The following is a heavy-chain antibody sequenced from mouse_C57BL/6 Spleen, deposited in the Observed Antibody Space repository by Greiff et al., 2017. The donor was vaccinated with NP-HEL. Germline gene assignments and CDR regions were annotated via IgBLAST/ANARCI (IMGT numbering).Heavy chain of an antibody. CDR3: ASADGNYVGGNYFDY. Sequence: QVQLQQPGAELVKPGASVKLSCKASGYTFTSYWMHWVKQRPGQGLEWIGMIHPNSGSTNYNEKFKSKATLTVDKSSSTAYMQLSSLTSEDSAVYYCASADGNYVGGNYFDYWGQGTTLTVSS. D-gene: IGHD2-1*01. V-gene: IGHV1-64*01. CDR2: IHPNSGST. CDR1: GYTFTSYW. J-gene: IGHJ2*01.